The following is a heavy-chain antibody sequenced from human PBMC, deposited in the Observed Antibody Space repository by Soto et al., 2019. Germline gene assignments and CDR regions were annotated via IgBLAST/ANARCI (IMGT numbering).Heavy chain of an antibody. Sequence: LSLTCAVYGGSFSGYYWSWIRQPPGKGLEWIGEINHSGSTNYNPSLKSRVTISVDTSKNQFSLKLSSVTAADTAVYYCARVRSIAALNYYYYYGMDVWGQGTTVTVSS. CDR1: GGSFSGYY. CDR2: INHSGST. J-gene: IGHJ6*02. V-gene: IGHV4-34*01. D-gene: IGHD6-6*01. CDR3: ARVRSIAALNYYYYYGMDV.